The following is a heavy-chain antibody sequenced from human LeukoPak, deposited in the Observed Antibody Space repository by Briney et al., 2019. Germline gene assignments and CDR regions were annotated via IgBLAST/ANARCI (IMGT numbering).Heavy chain of an antibody. CDR3: AREDGSSGYDDF. J-gene: IGHJ4*02. D-gene: IGHD5-12*01. Sequence: SETLSLTCSVSGYSITSTSFWAWIRQTPGKGLEWIGSINHLGSAYYNPSLESRVAISVDTSKNHFSLNLKSVTAADTAVYYCAREDGSSGYDDFWGQGTLVTVSS. V-gene: IGHV4-38-2*02. CDR2: INHLGSA. CDR1: GYSITSTSF.